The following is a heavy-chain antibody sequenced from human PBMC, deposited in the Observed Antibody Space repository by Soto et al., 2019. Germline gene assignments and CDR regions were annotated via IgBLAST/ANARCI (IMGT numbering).Heavy chain of an antibody. CDR3: ARARCSSTSCSNGAYYYYGMDV. Sequence: SETLSLTCTVSGGSVSSGSYYWSWIRQPPGKGLEWIGYIYYSGSTNYNPSLKSRVTISVDTSKNQFSLKLSSVTAADTAVYYCARARCSSTSCSNGAYYYYGMDVWGQGTTVTSP. CDR1: GGSVSSGSYY. D-gene: IGHD2-2*01. CDR2: IYYSGST. V-gene: IGHV4-61*01. J-gene: IGHJ6*02.